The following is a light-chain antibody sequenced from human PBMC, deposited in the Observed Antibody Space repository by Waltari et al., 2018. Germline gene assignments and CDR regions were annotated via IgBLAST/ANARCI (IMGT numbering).Light chain of an antibody. CDR1: QVILGY. V-gene: IGKV1-9*01. Sequence: TQLTQSPSSLAASVGDRVTISCRTSQVILGYLAWYQQKPGKAPKLLIYAASTLQSGVPSRFSGSGSGMDFNITISNLQPEDFATYYCHQYTNFPLTFGGGTTVEIK. CDR3: HQYTNFPLT. J-gene: IGKJ4*01. CDR2: AAS.